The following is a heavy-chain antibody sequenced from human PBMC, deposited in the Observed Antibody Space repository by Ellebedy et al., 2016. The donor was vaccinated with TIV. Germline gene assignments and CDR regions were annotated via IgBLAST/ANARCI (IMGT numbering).Heavy chain of an antibody. J-gene: IGHJ4*02. V-gene: IGHV1-3*01. CDR3: ARSGDAWGIDF. CDR1: AFIFSVYG. D-gene: IGHD3-16*01. Sequence: GESLKISCTASAFIFSVYGMHWVRQAPGQGLEWMAWINGGEGYPKYSWKFQGRVSFTRDTSATTAYMELSSLTSEDTAVYYCARSGDAWGIDFWGQGTLVTVSS. CDR2: INGGEGYP.